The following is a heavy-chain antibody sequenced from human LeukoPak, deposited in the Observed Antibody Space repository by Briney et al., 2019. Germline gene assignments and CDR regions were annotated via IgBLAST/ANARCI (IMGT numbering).Heavy chain of an antibody. J-gene: IGHJ5*02. CDR3: ARSVGYSYGHGWFDP. CDR1: GGSMSSDY. Sequence: PSETLSLTCTVSGGSMSSDYWSWIRQPPGKGLEWVGYIYHSGNTNYNTKYNPSLESRVTISVNTSKNQLSPKVSSVTAADMAIYYCARSVGYSYGHGWFDPWGQGTLVTVSS. V-gene: IGHV4-59*01. CDR2: IYHSGNTNYNT. D-gene: IGHD5-18*01.